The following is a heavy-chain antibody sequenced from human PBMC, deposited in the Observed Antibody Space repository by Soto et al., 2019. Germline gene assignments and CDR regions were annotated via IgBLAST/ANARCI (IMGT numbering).Heavy chain of an antibody. J-gene: IGHJ6*02. D-gene: IGHD3-10*01. V-gene: IGHV3-30*18. CDR2: ISYDGSEK. Sequence: PGGSLRLSCEASGFTFKTYGMHWVRQAPGKGLEWVAVISYDGSEKYYADSVKGRFTISRDNSKNTLFLQMNSLRPEDTAVYYCVKVSSDRGYYYFHMAVWGQGTTVTVSS. CDR1: GFTFKTYG. CDR3: VKVSSDRGYYYFHMAV.